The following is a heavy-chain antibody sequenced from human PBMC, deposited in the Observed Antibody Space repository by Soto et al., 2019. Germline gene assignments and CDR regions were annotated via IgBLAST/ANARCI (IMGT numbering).Heavy chain of an antibody. J-gene: IGHJ5*02. CDR1: GGSMSKFY. D-gene: IGHD4-17*01. CDR3: VRDGSKTLRDCFDP. CDR2: VYATGTS. V-gene: IGHV4-4*07. Sequence: VQVQESGPGLVKPSETLSLTCSVSGGSMSKFYWSWIRKTAGKGLEWMGRVYATGTSDYNPSLRSRIAMSVEISKKTFSLRLRSVTAADTGVYYCVRDGSKTLRDCFDPWGQGILVTVSS.